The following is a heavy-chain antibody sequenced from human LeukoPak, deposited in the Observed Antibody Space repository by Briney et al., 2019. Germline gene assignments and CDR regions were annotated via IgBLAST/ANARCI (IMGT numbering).Heavy chain of an antibody. V-gene: IGHV1-8*01. D-gene: IGHD5-12*01. Sequence: GASVKVSCKASGYTFTSYDINWVRQATGQGLEWMGWMNPNSGNTGYAQKFQGRVTMTRNTSISTAYMELSSLRSEDTAVYYCARSTGRRCSGYDSLDYWGQGTLVTVSS. CDR2: MNPNSGNT. CDR1: GYTFTSYD. J-gene: IGHJ4*02. CDR3: ARSTGRRCSGYDSLDY.